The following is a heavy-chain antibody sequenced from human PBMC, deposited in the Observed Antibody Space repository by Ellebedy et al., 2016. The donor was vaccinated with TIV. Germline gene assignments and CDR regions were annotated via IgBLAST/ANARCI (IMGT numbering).Heavy chain of an antibody. J-gene: IGHJ5*02. Sequence: GESLKISCAASGFNLSTHDMHWVRQAPGKGLEWVAVIWNDGSYQYYADSVKGRFTTFRDNSKNTLYLQMTSLRVEDTAVYYCARSFVAEPADFRIGPWGQGTLITVSS. CDR1: GFNLSTHD. V-gene: IGHV3-33*08. CDR2: IWNDGSYQ. D-gene: IGHD2-2*01. CDR3: ARSFVAEPADFRIGP.